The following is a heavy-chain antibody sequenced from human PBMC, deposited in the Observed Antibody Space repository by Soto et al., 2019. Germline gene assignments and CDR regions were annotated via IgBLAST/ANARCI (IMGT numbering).Heavy chain of an antibody. D-gene: IGHD1-1*01. CDR1: GYTFTSYY. Sequence: QVQLVQSGAEVKKPGASVKLSCKASGYTFTSYYIHWVRQAPGQGLEWMAIINPNGGSTNYAQTFQGRVTVTRDTSTSTVYMELTSRRSEDTAVYYCARNLATGDYWGQGTLVTVSS. CDR2: INPNGGST. V-gene: IGHV1-46*01. J-gene: IGHJ4*02. CDR3: ARNLATGDY.